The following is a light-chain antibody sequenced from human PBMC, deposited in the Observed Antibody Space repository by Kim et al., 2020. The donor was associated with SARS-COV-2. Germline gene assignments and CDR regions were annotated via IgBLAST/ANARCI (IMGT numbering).Light chain of an antibody. Sequence: QTANLTCTGSNNDVGNQGVAWLQQRRGHPPNLLSYRNDNRPSGISERFAASRSGNTASLTITGLQPEDEADYYCSAWDFTISAWVFGGGTKLTVL. CDR1: NNDVGNQG. CDR2: RND. J-gene: IGLJ3*02. CDR3: SAWDFTISAWV. V-gene: IGLV10-54*01.